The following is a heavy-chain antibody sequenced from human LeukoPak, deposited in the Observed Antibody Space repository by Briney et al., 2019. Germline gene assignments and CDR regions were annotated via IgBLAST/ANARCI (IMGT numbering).Heavy chain of an antibody. CDR3: AREGLGELTLDY. Sequence: ASVKVSCKASGYTFTSYGISWVRQAPGQGLEWMGWTSTYNGDTNYAQKLQGRVTMTTDTSTNTAYMELRSLRSDDTAVYYCAREGLGELTLDYWGQGTLVTVSS. CDR2: TSTYNGDT. V-gene: IGHV1-18*01. D-gene: IGHD3-16*01. CDR1: GYTFTSYG. J-gene: IGHJ4*02.